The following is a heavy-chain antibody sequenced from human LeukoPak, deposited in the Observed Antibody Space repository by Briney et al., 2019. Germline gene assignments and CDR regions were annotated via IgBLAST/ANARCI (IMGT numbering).Heavy chain of an antibody. J-gene: IGHJ6*03. CDR1: GFTFSSYE. CDR3: ARIAKVWFGELLHMDV. CDR2: ISSSGSTI. Sequence: GGSLRLSCAASGFTFSSYEMNWVRQAPGKGLEWVSYISSSGSTIYYADSVKGRFTISRDNAKNSLYLQMNSLRAEDTAVYYCARIAKVWFGELLHMDVWGKGTTVTVSS. D-gene: IGHD3-10*01. V-gene: IGHV3-48*03.